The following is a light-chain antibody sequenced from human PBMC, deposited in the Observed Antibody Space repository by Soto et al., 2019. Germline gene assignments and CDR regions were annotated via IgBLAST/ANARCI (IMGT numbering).Light chain of an antibody. CDR3: QQSYRFPKT. CDR2: KES. CDR1: QPISSW. Sequence: DIQMTQSPSTLSGSVGDRVTITCRASQPISSWLAWYQQKPGKAPKLLIYKESTLKSGVPSRFSGSGSGTEFTLTIISLQPEDFATYYCQQSYRFPKTFGRGTKVDIK. J-gene: IGKJ1*01. V-gene: IGKV1-5*03.